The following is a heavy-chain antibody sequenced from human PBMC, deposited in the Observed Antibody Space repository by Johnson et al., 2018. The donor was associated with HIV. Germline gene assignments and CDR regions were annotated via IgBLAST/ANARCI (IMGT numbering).Heavy chain of an antibody. CDR2: ISYNGTNT. CDR1: GFTFSSYG. D-gene: IGHD1-26*01. CDR3: VKDRGGRFSGSYLSLRVGAFDI. Sequence: QMLLVESGGGVVQPGRSLRLSCVASGFTFSSYGMHWVRQTPGKGLEWVAVISYNGTNTWYADSVKGRFTISRDNSKNTMYLHLNSLRPEDTAVYYCVKDRGGRFSGSYLSLRVGAFDIWGQGTLVTVSS. J-gene: IGHJ3*02. V-gene: IGHV3-30*18.